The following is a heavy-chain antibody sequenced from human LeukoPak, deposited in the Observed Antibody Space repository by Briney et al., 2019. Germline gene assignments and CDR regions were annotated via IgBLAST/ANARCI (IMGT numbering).Heavy chain of an antibody. D-gene: IGHD3-22*01. CDR2: MYYSGST. V-gene: IGHV4-59*01. J-gene: IGHJ2*01. CDR1: GGSLSNYY. Sequence: SETLSLTCSVSGGSLSNYYWSWIRQPPGKGLEWIGSMYYSGSTNYNPSLKSRATISEDTSKKQFSLKLSSVTAADTAVYCARAGYDTSGFWYFDLWGRGTLVTVPS. CDR3: ARAGYDTSGFWYFDL.